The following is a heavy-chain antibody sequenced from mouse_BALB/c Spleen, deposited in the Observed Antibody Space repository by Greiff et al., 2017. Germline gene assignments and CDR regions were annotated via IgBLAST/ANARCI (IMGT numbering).Heavy chain of an antibody. Sequence: VQLQQSGTVLARPGASVKMSCKASGYTFTSYWMHWVKQRPGQGLEWIGAIYPGNSDTSYNQKFKGKAKLTAVTSTSTAYMELSSLTNEDSAVYYCTRTTMITTWFAYWGQGTLVTVSA. D-gene: IGHD2-4*01. CDR3: TRTTMITTWFAY. CDR2: IYPGNSDT. J-gene: IGHJ3*01. CDR1: GYTFTSYW. V-gene: IGHV1-5*01.